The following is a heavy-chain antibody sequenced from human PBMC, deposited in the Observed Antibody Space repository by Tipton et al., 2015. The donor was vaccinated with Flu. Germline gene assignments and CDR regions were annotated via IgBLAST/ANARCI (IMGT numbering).Heavy chain of an antibody. CDR2: IFTSGST. V-gene: IGHV4-61*02. D-gene: IGHD3-3*01. CDR3: AREGYDFLSGYYTDY. CDR1: GGSISSGIYY. J-gene: IGHJ4*02. Sequence: TLSLTCTVSGGSISSGIYYWAWVRQPAGKGLEWIGRIFTSGSTNYNPSLESRVTISLDTSANQFSLKLSSVTAADTALYYCAREGYDFLSGYYTDYWGQGALVTVSS.